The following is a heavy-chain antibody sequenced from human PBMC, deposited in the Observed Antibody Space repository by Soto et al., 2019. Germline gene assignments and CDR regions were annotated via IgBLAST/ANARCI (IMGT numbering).Heavy chain of an antibody. Sequence: QVQLVQSGAEVKKPGSSVKVSCKASGGTFSSYAISWVRQAPGQGLEWMGGIIPIFGTANYAQKFQGRVTITADESTSTAYMELSSLRSEDTAVYYCARVTLTYDCGSKGWFDPWGQGTLVTVSS. CDR2: IIPIFGTA. D-gene: IGHD4-17*01. CDR1: GGTFSSYA. V-gene: IGHV1-69*01. J-gene: IGHJ5*02. CDR3: ARVTLTYDCGSKGWFDP.